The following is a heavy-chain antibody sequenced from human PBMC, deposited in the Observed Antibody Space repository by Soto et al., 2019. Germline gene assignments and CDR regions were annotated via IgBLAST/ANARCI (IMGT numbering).Heavy chain of an antibody. CDR1: GYTFTSYG. J-gene: IGHJ5*02. V-gene: IGHV1-18*01. D-gene: IGHD5-18*01. Sequence: QVQLVQSGAEVKKPGASVKVSCKASGYTFTSYGISWVRQAPGQGLEWMGWISAYNCNTNYAQKLQGRVTMTTDTSTSTAYMELRSLRSDDTAVYYCARDPTIQLWSNNWFDPWGQGTLVTVSS. CDR3: ARDPTIQLWSNNWFDP. CDR2: ISAYNCNT.